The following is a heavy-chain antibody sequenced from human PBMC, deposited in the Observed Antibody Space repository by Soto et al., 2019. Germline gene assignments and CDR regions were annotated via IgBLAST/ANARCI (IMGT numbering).Heavy chain of an antibody. V-gene: IGHV4-59*01. CDR3: ASARGAIKQKQLFGVPQYYSYYMDV. CDR1: GGSISSSS. D-gene: IGHD3-3*01. Sequence: SETLSLTCTVSGGSISSSSLNWIRQPPGKGLEWIGYIYYSGSTNYNSSLKSRITISVDTSKNQFSLKLSSVTAADTAVYFCASARGAIKQKQLFGVPQYYSYYMDVWGKGTTVTVSS. J-gene: IGHJ6*03. CDR2: IYYSGST.